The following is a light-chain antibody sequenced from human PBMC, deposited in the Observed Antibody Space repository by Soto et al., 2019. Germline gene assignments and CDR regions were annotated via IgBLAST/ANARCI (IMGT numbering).Light chain of an antibody. Sequence: QSVLTQPPSVSGSPGQSVTISCTGTSSDVGNYNRVSWYQQPPGTAPKLMIYDVSNRPSGVPDRFSASKSGNTASLAISGLQSEEEADYYCSSWDASLNGYVFGTGTKVTVL. J-gene: IGLJ1*01. CDR1: SSDVGNYNR. CDR3: SSWDASLNGYV. CDR2: DVS. V-gene: IGLV2-18*01.